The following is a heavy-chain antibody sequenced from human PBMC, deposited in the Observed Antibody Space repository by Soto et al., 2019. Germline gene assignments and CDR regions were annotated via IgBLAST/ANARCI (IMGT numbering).Heavy chain of an antibody. J-gene: IGHJ6*02. V-gene: IGHV4-30-2*01. D-gene: IGHD3-22*01. CDR3: ARDSKPDSSGYYFPDSRYGMDV. CDR1: GGSISSGGYS. CDR2: IYHSGST. Sequence: SETLSLTCAVSGGSISSGGYSWSWIRQPPGKGLDWIGYIYHSGSTNYNPSLKSRVTISVDTSKNQFSLKLSSVTAADTAVYYCARDSKPDSSGYYFPDSRYGMDVWGQGTTVTVSS.